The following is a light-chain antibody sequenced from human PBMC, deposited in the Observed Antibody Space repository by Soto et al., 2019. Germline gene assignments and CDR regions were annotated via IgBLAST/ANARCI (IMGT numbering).Light chain of an antibody. CDR1: SSDIGGYNY. CDR2: EVI. V-gene: IGLV2-14*01. J-gene: IGLJ1*01. CDR3: SSYTSSSTTPYV. Sequence: QSALTQPASVSGSPGQSITISCTGTSSDIGGYNYVSWYRQHPGKAPKLMIYEVINRPSGVSNRFSGSKSGNTDSLTISGLQAEDEADYYCSSYTSSSTTPYVFGTGTKLTVL.